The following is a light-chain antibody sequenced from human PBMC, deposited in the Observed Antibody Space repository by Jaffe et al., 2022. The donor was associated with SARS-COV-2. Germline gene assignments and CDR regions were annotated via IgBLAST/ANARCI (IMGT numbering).Light chain of an antibody. Sequence: DIQMTQSPSSLSASVGDRVIITCQASQVISIFLNWYQQKSGRAPKLLIYGASNLETGVPSRFSGSGSGTNFTFTISSLQPEDIATYYCQQYNNLPITFGGGTKVE. J-gene: IGKJ4*01. CDR2: GAS. CDR3: QQYNNLPIT. CDR1: QVISIF. V-gene: IGKV1-33*01.